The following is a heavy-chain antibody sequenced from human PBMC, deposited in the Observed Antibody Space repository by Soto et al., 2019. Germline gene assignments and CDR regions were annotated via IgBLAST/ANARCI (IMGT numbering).Heavy chain of an antibody. Sequence: GGSLRLSCAASGLTLSIYAMSWIRQTPEKGLEWVSAISGSAVTTYYADSVKGRFTISRDNSRNTLYLQMNSLRPDDTALYYFAKDMKWGGMTTIHYFDSWGQGTLVTVSS. V-gene: IGHV3-23*01. J-gene: IGHJ4*02. D-gene: IGHD4-17*01. CDR2: ISGSAVTT. CDR1: GLTLSIYA. CDR3: AKDMKWGGMTTIHYFDS.